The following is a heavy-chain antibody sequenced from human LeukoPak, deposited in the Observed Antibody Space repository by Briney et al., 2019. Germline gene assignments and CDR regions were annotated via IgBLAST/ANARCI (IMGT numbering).Heavy chain of an antibody. CDR3: AKARAGDITAAFNY. V-gene: IGHV3-7*01. Sequence: PGGSLRLSCAASGFTFSSYWMSWVRQAPGKGLEWVANIKQDGSEKYYVDSVKGRFTISRDNAKNSLYLQMNSLGAEDTAVYYCAKARAGDITAAFNYWGQGTLVTVSS. CDR1: GFTFSSYW. CDR2: IKQDGSEK. J-gene: IGHJ4*02. D-gene: IGHD6-13*01.